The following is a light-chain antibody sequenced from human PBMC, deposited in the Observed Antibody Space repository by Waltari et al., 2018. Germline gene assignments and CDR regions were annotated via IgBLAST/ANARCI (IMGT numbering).Light chain of an antibody. J-gene: IGKJ4*01. CDR3: QQYGGSPL. V-gene: IGKV3-20*01. CDR1: QSVSSTY. Sequence: IILTQSPGTLSLSPGERATLAWRASQSVSSTYLTWYQQKPGQAPRLLIDGAARRATGIPDRFSGSGAGTDFTLTISRLEPEDFAVYYCQQYGGSPLFGGGTKVEIK. CDR2: GAA.